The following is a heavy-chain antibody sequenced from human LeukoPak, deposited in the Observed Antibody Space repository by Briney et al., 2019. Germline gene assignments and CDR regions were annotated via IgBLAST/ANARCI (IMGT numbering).Heavy chain of an antibody. D-gene: IGHD6-19*01. CDR1: GGSFSGYY. CDR2: IYTSGST. J-gene: IGHJ5*02. V-gene: IGHV4-59*10. CDR3: ASSIAVTGWFDP. Sequence: SETLSLTCAVYGGSFSGYYWSWIRQPAGKGLEWIGRIYTSGSTNYNPSLKSRVTMSVDTSKNQFSLKLSSVTAADTAVYYCASSIAVTGWFDPWGQGTLVTVSS.